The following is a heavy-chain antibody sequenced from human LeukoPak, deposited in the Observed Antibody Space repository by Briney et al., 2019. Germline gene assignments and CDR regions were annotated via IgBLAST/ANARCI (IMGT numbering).Heavy chain of an antibody. CDR2: ISGSGGST. V-gene: IGHV3-23*01. D-gene: IGHD3-22*01. CDR3: AKHYDSSGYDAFDI. CDR1: GFTLSSYA. J-gene: IGHJ3*02. Sequence: PGGSLRLSCAASGFTLSSYAMSRVRQAPGKGLEWVSTISGSGGSTYYADSVKGRFTISRDNSKNTLYLQMNSLRAEDTAIYYCAKHYDSSGYDAFDIWGQGTMVTVSS.